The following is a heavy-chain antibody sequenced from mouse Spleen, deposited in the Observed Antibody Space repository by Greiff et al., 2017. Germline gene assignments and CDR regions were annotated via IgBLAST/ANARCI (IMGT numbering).Heavy chain of an antibody. V-gene: IGHV1-82*01. Sequence: QVHVKQSGPELVKPGASVKISCKASGYAFSSSWMNWVKQRPGKGLEWIGRIYPGDGDTNYNGKFKGKATLTADKSSSTAYMQLSSLTSEDSAVYFCALITTVVAHFDVWGTGTTVTVSS. CDR2: IYPGDGDT. J-gene: IGHJ1*03. D-gene: IGHD1-1*01. CDR1: GYAFSSSW. CDR3: ALITTVVAHFDV.